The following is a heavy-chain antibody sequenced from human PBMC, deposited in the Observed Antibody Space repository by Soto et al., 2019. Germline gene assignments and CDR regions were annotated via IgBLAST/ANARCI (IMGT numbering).Heavy chain of an antibody. CDR1: GFTFSSYA. D-gene: IGHD3-22*01. J-gene: IGHJ3*02. CDR3: AKQIGIVVVSDAFDI. V-gene: IGHV3-23*01. Sequence: GGSLRLSCAASGFTFSSYAMSWVRQAPGKGLEWVSAISGSGGSTYYADSVKGRVTNSRDNSKKTLYLQMNSLRAEDTAVYYCAKQIGIVVVSDAFDIWGQGTMVTVSS. CDR2: ISGSGGST.